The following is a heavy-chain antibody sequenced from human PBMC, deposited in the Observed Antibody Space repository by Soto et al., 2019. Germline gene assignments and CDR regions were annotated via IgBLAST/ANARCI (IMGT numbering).Heavy chain of an antibody. Sequence: GGSLRLCCAASGFTFSSYGMHWVRQAPGKGLEWVAVIWYDGSNKYYADSVKGRFTISRDNSKNTLYLQMNSLRAEDTAVYYCARDTGYCSSTSCYEGYYYYMDVWGKGTTVTVSS. CDR1: GFTFSSYG. CDR3: ARDTGYCSSTSCYEGYYYYMDV. V-gene: IGHV3-33*01. D-gene: IGHD2-2*01. J-gene: IGHJ6*03. CDR2: IWYDGSNK.